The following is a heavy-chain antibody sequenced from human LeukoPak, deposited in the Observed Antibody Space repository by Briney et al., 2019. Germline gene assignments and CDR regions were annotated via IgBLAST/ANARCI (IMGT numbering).Heavy chain of an antibody. CDR2: IWYDGTNK. CDR3: AKGSPTPAH. V-gene: IGHV3-33*06. J-gene: IGHJ4*03. Sequence: HPGTSLRLSCAASGFTFSSYGMHWVRQAPGKGLEWVADIWYDGTNKYYADSVKGRFTISRDNSKNTLYLQMNSVRAEETSVYYCAKGSPTPAHWGQGILVIVSS. CDR1: GFTFSSYG.